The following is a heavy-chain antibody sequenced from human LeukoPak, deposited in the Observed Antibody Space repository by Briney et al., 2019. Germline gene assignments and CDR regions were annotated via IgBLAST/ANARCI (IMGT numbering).Heavy chain of an antibody. Sequence: PSETLSLTCTVSGGSISSGGYYWSWIRQHPGKGLEWIGYMYYSGSTYYNPSLESRASISVDTSKNQFSLKLSSVTAADTAVYYCTRDPRRLTGTPKTGGDYWGQGTLVTVSS. D-gene: IGHD3-9*01. V-gene: IGHV4-31*03. CDR1: GGSISSGGYY. CDR3: TRDPRRLTGTPKTGGDY. J-gene: IGHJ4*02. CDR2: MYYSGST.